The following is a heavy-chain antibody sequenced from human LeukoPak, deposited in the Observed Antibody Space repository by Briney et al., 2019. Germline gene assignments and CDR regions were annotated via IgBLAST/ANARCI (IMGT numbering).Heavy chain of an antibody. CDR3: ATDRLGSYWYFDI. CDR2: ISSSSSSYI. CDR1: GFTFNNYA. D-gene: IGHD3-9*01. Sequence: GGSLRLSCAASGFTFNNYAMSWVRQAPGKGLEWVSSISSSSSSYIYYADSVKGRFTISRDNAKNSLYLQMNSLRAEDTAVYYCATDRLGSYWYFDIWGRGTLVTVSS. J-gene: IGHJ2*01. V-gene: IGHV3-21*01.